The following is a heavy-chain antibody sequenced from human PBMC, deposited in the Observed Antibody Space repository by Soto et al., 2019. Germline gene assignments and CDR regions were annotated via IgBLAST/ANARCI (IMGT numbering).Heavy chain of an antibody. V-gene: IGHV3-23*01. CDR1: GISFRSNG. D-gene: IGHD3-10*01. CDR3: AKATRYYGSGSYHFDFGY. CDR2: IRGSGGSK. Sequence: PGGSLSLSSTASGISFRSNGMHWVRQPPGKGLEWAAAIRGSGGSKYYADFVKGRFTVSRDNAKNALYLQMNSVRAEDTAVYYCAKATRYYGSGSYHFDFGYWGQGTLATVS. J-gene: IGHJ4*02.